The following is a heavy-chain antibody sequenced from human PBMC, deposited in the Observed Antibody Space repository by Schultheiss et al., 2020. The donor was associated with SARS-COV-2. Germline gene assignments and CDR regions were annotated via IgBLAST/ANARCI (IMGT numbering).Heavy chain of an antibody. CDR2: INHSGST. CDR3: ARVVGATLDY. CDR1: GYSISSGYY. J-gene: IGHJ4*02. Sequence: SETLSLTCAVSGYSISSGYYWGWIRQPPGKGLEWIGEINHSGSTNYNPSLKSRVTISVDTSKNQFSLKLSSVTAADTAVYYCARVVGATLDYWGQGTLVTVSS. V-gene: IGHV4-38-2*01. D-gene: IGHD1-26*01.